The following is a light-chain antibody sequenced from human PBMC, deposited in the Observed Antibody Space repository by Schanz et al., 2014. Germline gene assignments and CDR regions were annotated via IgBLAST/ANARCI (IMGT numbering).Light chain of an antibody. CDR2: AAS. CDR1: QSVSSK. Sequence: DIVMTQSPATLSVSPGERATLSCRASQSVSSKLAWYQQKPGQAPRLLIYAASIRAIGIPDRFSGSGSGTDFTLTISRLEPEDFAVYYCQQYGSSLWTFGQGTKVEIK. V-gene: IGKV3-20*01. J-gene: IGKJ1*01. CDR3: QQYGSSLWT.